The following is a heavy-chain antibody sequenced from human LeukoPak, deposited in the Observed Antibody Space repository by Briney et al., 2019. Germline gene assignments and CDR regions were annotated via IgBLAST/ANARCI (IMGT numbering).Heavy chain of an antibody. J-gene: IGHJ4*02. CDR1: GFSFSNHW. V-gene: IGHV3-7*04. CDR3: TRVGYIDEGIDY. D-gene: IGHD5-24*01. CDR2: IKPDGSQQ. Sequence: PGGSLRLSCAASGFSFSNHWMTWVRQAPGKGLEWVANIKPDGSQQYYVDSMKGRFTISRDNAKNSLYLQMNSLRAEDTAIYYCTRVGYIDEGIDYWGQGTLVTVSS.